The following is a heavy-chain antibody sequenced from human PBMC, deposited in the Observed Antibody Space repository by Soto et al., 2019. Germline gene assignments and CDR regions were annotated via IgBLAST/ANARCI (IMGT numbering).Heavy chain of an antibody. Sequence: QVQLQESGPGLVKPSQTLSLTCTVSGGSISSGGYYWSWIRQHPGKGLEWIGYIYYSGSTYYNPSLKSRVTISVDTSKNQYSLKLSSVTAADTAVYYCARSPEATVTAFDYWGQGTLFTVSS. J-gene: IGHJ4*02. CDR1: GGSISSGGYY. V-gene: IGHV4-31*03. D-gene: IGHD4-17*01. CDR3: ARSPEATVTAFDY. CDR2: IYYSGST.